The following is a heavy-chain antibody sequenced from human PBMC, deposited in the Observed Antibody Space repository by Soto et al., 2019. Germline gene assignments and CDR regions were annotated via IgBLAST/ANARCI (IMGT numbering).Heavy chain of an antibody. J-gene: IGHJ5*02. Sequence: GASVKVSWKASGYTFTSYAMHWVRQAPGQRLEWMGWINAGNGNTKYSQKFQGRVTITRDTSASTAYMELSSLRSEDTAVYYCARDSLIVGVPAASNWFDPWGQGTLVTVSS. CDR3: ARDSLIVGVPAASNWFDP. V-gene: IGHV1-3*01. D-gene: IGHD2-2*01. CDR2: INAGNGNT. CDR1: GYTFTSYA.